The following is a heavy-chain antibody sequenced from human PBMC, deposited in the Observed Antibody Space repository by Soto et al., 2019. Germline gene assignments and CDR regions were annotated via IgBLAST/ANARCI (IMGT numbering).Heavy chain of an antibody. CDR2: IYYSGST. CDR3: AREGPTLLGLYSSSWYNNQNFDY. D-gene: IGHD6-13*01. CDR1: GGSISSSSYY. V-gene: IGHV4-39*02. J-gene: IGHJ4*02. Sequence: SETLSLTCTVSGGSISSSSYYWGWIRQPPGKGLEWIGSIYYSGSTYYNPSLKSRVTMSVDTSKNQVSLKLSSVTAADTAVYYCAREGPTLLGLYSSSWYNNQNFDYWGQGTLVTVSS.